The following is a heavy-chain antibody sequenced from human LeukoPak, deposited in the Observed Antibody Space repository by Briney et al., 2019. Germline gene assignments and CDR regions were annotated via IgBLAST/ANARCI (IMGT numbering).Heavy chain of an antibody. V-gene: IGHV3-23*01. CDR3: AKDGYFDY. Sequence: GGSLRLSCVASGFTFSNAWMSWVRQAPGKGLEWVSAISGSGGSTYYADSVKGRFTISRDNSKNTLYLQMNSLRAEDTAVYYCAKDGYFDYWGQGTLVTVSS. J-gene: IGHJ4*02. CDR1: GFTFSNAW. CDR2: ISGSGGST.